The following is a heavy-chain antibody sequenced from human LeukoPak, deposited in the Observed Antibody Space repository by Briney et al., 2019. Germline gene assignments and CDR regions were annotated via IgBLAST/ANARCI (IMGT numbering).Heavy chain of an antibody. J-gene: IGHJ6*03. V-gene: IGHV3-30*02. D-gene: IGHD3-9*01. Sequence: PGGSLRLSCAASGFTFSSYGMHWVRQAPGKGLEWVAFIRFDGSNKYYADSVKGRFTISRDNSKNTLYLQMKSLRAEDTAVYYCAKQGRDWLRDYYYYMDVWGKGTTVTISS. CDR2: IRFDGSNK. CDR3: AKQGRDWLRDYYYYMDV. CDR1: GFTFSSYG.